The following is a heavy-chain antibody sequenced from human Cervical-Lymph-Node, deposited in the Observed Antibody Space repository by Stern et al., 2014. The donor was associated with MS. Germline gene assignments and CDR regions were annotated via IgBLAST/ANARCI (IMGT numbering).Heavy chain of an antibody. CDR3: AKDSTVTIFDY. CDR1: GFTFSSYG. J-gene: IGHJ4*02. D-gene: IGHD4-17*01. V-gene: IGHV3-30*18. Sequence: QVQLVQSGGGVVQPGRSLRLSCAASGFTFSSYGMHWVRQAPGKGLEWGAVISYDGSNKYYADSVKGRFTISRDNSKNTLYLQMNSLRAEDTAVYYCAKDSTVTIFDYWGQGTLVTVSS. CDR2: ISYDGSNK.